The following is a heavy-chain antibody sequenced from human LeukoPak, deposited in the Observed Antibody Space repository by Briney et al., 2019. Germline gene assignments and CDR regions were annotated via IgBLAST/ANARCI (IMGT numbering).Heavy chain of an antibody. CDR3: ARRSMVRTVGYYYGMDV. CDR2: IYYSGST. V-gene: IGHV4-59*08. D-gene: IGHD4/OR15-4a*01. CDR1: GGSISSYY. J-gene: IGHJ6*02. Sequence: SETLSLTCTVSGGSISSYYWSWIRQPPGKGLEWIGYIYYSGSTNYNPSLKSRLTISIDTSRKHFSLKLSSVTAADTAVYYCARRSMVRTVGYYYGMDVWGQGTTVTVSS.